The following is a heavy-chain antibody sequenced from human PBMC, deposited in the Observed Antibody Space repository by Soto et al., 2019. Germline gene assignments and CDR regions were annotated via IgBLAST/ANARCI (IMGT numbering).Heavy chain of an antibody. Sequence: PGESLKISCKGSGYSFTSYWISWVRQMPGKGLEWMGRIDPSDSYTNYSPSFQGHVTISADKSISTAYLQWSSLKASDTAMYYCASGSMLVVAYNDYWGQGTLVTVSS. CDR2: IDPSDSYT. J-gene: IGHJ4*02. CDR1: GYSFTSYW. V-gene: IGHV5-10-1*01. CDR3: ASGSMLVVAYNDY. D-gene: IGHD3-22*01.